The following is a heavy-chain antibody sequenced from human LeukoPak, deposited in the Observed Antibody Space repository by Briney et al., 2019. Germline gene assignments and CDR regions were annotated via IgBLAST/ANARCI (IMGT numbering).Heavy chain of an antibody. CDR2: INAGNGNT. CDR3: ATARGYSGYDY. D-gene: IGHD5-12*01. J-gene: IGHJ4*02. CDR1: GYTFTNYD. Sequence: ASVKVSCKTSGYTFTNYDINWVRQAPGQRLEWMGWINAGNGNTKYSQKFQGRVTITRDTSASTAYMELSSLRSEDTAVYYCATARGYSGYDYWGQGTLVTVSS. V-gene: IGHV1-3*01.